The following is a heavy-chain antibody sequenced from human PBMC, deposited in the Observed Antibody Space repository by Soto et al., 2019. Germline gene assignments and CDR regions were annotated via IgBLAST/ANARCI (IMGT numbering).Heavy chain of an antibody. Sequence: GGSLRLSCAASGFTFSSYAMSWVRQAPGKGLEWVSAISGSGGSTYYADSVKGRFTISRDNSKNTLYLQMNSLRAEDTAVYYCAKDSLAIPEGGYDYWGQGTLVTVSS. CDR3: AKDSLAIPEGGYDY. V-gene: IGHV3-23*01. J-gene: IGHJ4*02. D-gene: IGHD5-12*01. CDR1: GFTFSSYA. CDR2: ISGSGGST.